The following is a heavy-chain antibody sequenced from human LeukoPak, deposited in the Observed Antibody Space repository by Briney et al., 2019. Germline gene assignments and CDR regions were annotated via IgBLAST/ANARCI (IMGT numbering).Heavy chain of an antibody. CDR1: GFTFSDYY. V-gene: IGHV3-11*01. D-gene: IGHD1-26*01. J-gene: IGHJ4*02. CDR2: IRSGGTTI. Sequence: GGSLRLSCAASGFTFSDYYMSWIRQAPGKGLEWVSDIRSGGTTIYYADSVKGRFTVSRDNAKNSVFLHMNSLRAEDTAVYYCARSSLIVGAKAVFDYWGQGTLVTVSS. CDR3: ARSSLIVGAKAVFDY.